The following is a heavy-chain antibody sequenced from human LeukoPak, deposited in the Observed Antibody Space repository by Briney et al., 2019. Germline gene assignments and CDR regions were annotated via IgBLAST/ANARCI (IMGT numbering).Heavy chain of an antibody. V-gene: IGHV4-38-2*01. Sequence: SETLSLTCAVSGYSISSGYYWGWIRQPPGKGLEWIGSIYHSGSTYYNPSFKSRVTISVDTSKNQFSLKLSSVTAADTAVYYCARLGCYDNLTGYSPGAFDIWGQGTMVTVSS. J-gene: IGHJ3*02. CDR3: ARLGCYDNLTGYSPGAFDI. D-gene: IGHD3-9*01. CDR2: IYHSGST. CDR1: GYSISSGYY.